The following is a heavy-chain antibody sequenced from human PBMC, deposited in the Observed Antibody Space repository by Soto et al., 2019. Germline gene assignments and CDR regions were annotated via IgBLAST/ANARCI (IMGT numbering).Heavy chain of an antibody. J-gene: IGHJ6*02. V-gene: IGHV3-53*01. D-gene: IGHD6-13*01. CDR3: ARDGGGSSSPGYYYYGMDV. CDR1: GFTVSSNY. Sequence: EVQLVESGGGLIQPGGSLRLSCAASGFTVSSNYMSWVRQAPGKGLEWVSVIYSGGSTYYADSVKGRFTISRDNSKNTLYFQMNSLRAEDTAVYYCARDGGGSSSPGYYYYGMDVWGQGTTVTVSS. CDR2: IYSGGST.